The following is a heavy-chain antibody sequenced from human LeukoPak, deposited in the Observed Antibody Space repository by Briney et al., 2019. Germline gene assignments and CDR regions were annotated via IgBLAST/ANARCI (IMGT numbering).Heavy chain of an antibody. Sequence: SETLSLTCTVSGGSISTYYWSWIRQPPGKGLEWIGEVNHSGSTNYNPSLKSRVTISVDTSKNQFSLKLSSVTAADTAVYYCARIVAGDAFDIWGQGTMVTVSS. CDR3: ARIVAGDAFDI. CDR2: VNHSGST. J-gene: IGHJ3*02. D-gene: IGHD3-16*02. CDR1: GGSISTYY. V-gene: IGHV4-34*01.